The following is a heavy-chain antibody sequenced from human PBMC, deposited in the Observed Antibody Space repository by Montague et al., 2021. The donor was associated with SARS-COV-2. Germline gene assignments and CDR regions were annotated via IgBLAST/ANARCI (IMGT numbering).Heavy chain of an antibody. J-gene: IGHJ6*02. V-gene: IGHV3-20*04. CDR3: ARGNYDILTRYYSRDYYYGMDV. CDR1: GFNFDEYG. CDR2: INWNGGST. D-gene: IGHD3-9*01. Sequence: SCAASGFNFDEYGMSWVRQAPGKGLEWVSGINWNGGSTGYADSVKGRFTISRDNAKNSLYLQMNSLRAEDTALYYCARGNYDILTRYYSRDYYYGMDVWGQGTTATVSS.